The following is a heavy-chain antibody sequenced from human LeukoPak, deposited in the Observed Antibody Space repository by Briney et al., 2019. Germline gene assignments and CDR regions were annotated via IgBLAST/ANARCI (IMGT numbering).Heavy chain of an antibody. Sequence: GGSLRLSCEASGFTFSSYTFYWIRQAPGKGLEWLAVISYDGSHKYYADSVKGRFTISRDNSKNTLYLQMNSLRVDDTAVYHCARRQYSSSSEVDGMDVWGQGTTVIVSS. D-gene: IGHD6-6*01. V-gene: IGHV3-30-3*01. CDR1: GFTFSSYT. CDR2: ISYDGSHK. J-gene: IGHJ6*02. CDR3: ARRQYSSSSEVDGMDV.